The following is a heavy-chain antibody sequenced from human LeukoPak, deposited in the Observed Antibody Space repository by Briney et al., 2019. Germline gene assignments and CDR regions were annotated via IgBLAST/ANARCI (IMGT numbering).Heavy chain of an antibody. CDR1: GGSISSYY. CDR3: ARHDYGSGSYFDY. V-gene: IGHV4-59*08. D-gene: IGHD3-10*01. J-gene: IGHJ4*02. Sequence: PSETLSLTCTVSGGSISSYYWTWIRQPPGKGLEWIAYIYYSGSTNYNPSLKSRVTTSVDTSKNQFSLKLSSVTAADTAVYYCARHDYGSGSYFDYWGQGTLVTVSS. CDR2: IYYSGST.